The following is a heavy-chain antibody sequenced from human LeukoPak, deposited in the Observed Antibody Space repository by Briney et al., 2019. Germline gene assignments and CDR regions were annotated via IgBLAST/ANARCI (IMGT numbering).Heavy chain of an antibody. CDR2: ISAYNGNT. CDR3: AKGVYILTGYPIDY. Sequence: ASVKVSCKASGYSFTNYGISWVRQAPGQGLEWMGWISAYNGNTNYAQKLQGRVTMTTDTSTSTAYMELRSLRSDDTAVYYCAKGVYILTGYPIDYWGQGTLVTVSS. V-gene: IGHV1-18*04. J-gene: IGHJ4*02. CDR1: GYSFTNYG. D-gene: IGHD3-9*01.